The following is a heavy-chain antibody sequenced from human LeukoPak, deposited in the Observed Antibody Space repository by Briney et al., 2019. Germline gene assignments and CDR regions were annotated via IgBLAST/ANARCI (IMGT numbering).Heavy chain of an antibody. CDR1: GSTFSYYA. V-gene: IGHV3-33*06. Sequence: GGSLRLSCEASGSTFSYYAMHWVRQAPGKGLEWVAVITKDGTNKYYGDSVKGRFTISRDNSKNTVYLQMSSLRAEDTTVYYCAKDLVGTTCHLDDWGQGTLVTVSS. J-gene: IGHJ4*02. CDR3: AKDLVGTTCHLDD. D-gene: IGHD1-14*01. CDR2: ITKDGTNK.